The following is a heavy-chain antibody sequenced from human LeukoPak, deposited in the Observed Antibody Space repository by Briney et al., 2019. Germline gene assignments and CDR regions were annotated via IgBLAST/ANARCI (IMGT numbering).Heavy chain of an antibody. CDR2: IRSKAYGGTT. D-gene: IGHD3-22*01. CDR3: TREHSYYYDNSGSDY. J-gene: IGHJ4*02. V-gene: IGHV3-49*03. CDR1: GFTFCDYA. Sequence: PGGSLRLSCTASGFTFCDYAMSWFRQAPGKGLEWVGFIRSKAYGGTTEYAATVKGRFIISRDDSKSSVYLQMNSLKTEDTAVYYCTREHSYYYDNSGSDYWGQGALVTVSS.